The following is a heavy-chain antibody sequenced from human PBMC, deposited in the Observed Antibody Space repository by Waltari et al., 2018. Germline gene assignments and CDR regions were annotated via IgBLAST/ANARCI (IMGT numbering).Heavy chain of an antibody. J-gene: IGHJ3*02. CDR1: GGSLSSYY. Sequence: QVQLQESGPGLVKPSETLSLTCNVSGGSLSSYYWSWIRQSPGKGLEWIGYIYDTGSTNYNPSLKGRLTISVDTSKNQFSLKLISVSAADTAVYYCARWDGAFDIWGQGTMVTASS. CDR3: ARWDGAFDI. V-gene: IGHV4-59*01. D-gene: IGHD1-26*01. CDR2: IYDTGST.